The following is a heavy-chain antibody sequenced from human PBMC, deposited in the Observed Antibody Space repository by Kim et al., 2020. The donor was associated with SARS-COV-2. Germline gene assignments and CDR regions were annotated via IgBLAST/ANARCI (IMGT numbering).Heavy chain of an antibody. Sequence: GGSLRLSCAASGFSFSNYGMSWVRQAPGKGPEWVTAISGSGAEASYADSVRGRFTTSRDNPKTTLYLQMNRLTADDTAIYFCAKSAFYGAGYYYDIWG. CDR2: ISGSGAEA. J-gene: IGHJ3*02. D-gene: IGHD3-10*01. V-gene: IGHV3-23*01. CDR1: GFSFSNYG. CDR3: AKSAFYGAGYYYDI.